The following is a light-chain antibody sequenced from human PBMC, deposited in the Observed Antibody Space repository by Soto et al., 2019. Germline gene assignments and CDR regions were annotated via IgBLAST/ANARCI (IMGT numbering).Light chain of an antibody. J-gene: IGLJ2*01. V-gene: IGLV1-47*02. CDR1: SSNIGSNY. CDR2: NSN. CDR3: ATWDGSLNGVV. Sequence: QSVLTQPPSASGTPGQRVTVSCSGSSSNIGSNYVFWYQHFPGTAPKVLIYNSNQRPSGVPDRISGSKSGTSASLAISGLRSEDEAEYYCATWDGSLNGVVFGGGTKVTVL.